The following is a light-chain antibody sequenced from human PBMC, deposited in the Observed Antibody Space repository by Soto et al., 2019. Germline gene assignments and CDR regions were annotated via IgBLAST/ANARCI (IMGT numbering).Light chain of an antibody. J-gene: IGLJ2*01. CDR1: SSDVGAYNS. V-gene: IGLV2-8*01. Sequence: QSAPTQPPSASGSPGQSVSISCTGTSSDVGAYNSVSWYQQHPGKAPKLMIFEVSERPSGVPDRFSGSKSGNTASLTVSGFQAEDEADYYCNSYAGSNNWVFGGGTKLTVL. CDR2: EVS. CDR3: NSYAGSNNWV.